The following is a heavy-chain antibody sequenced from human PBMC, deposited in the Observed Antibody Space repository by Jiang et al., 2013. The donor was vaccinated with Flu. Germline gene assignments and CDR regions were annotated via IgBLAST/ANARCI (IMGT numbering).Heavy chain of an antibody. Sequence: WVSRINSDGSSTSYADSVKGRFTISRDNAKNTLYLQMNSLRAEDTAVYYCARDRDGYNSLDYWGQGTLVTVSS. V-gene: IGHV3-74*01. CDR2: INSDGSST. D-gene: IGHD5-24*01. CDR3: ARDRDGYNSLDY. J-gene: IGHJ4*02.